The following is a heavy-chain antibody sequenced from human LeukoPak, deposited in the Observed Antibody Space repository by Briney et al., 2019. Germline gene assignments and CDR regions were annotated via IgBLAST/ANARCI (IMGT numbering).Heavy chain of an antibody. Sequence: SETLSLTCTVSGGSISSYYWSWIRQPPGKGLEWIEYIYYSGSTNYNPSLKSRVTISVDTSENQFSLKLSSLTAADTPVYYCAGDGDSSTWYANWFDPWGQGNPVTVSS. J-gene: IGHJ5*02. CDR1: GGSISSYY. V-gene: IGHV4-59*01. CDR2: IYYSGST. CDR3: AGDGDSSTWYANWFDP. D-gene: IGHD6-13*01.